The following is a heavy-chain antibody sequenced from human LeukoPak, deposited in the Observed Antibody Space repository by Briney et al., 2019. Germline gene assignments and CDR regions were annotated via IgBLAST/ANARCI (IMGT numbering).Heavy chain of an antibody. Sequence: PGRSLRLSCAASGFTFSSYAMHWVRQAPGKGLEWVAVTSSDGSTKYYADSVKGRFTISRDNSKNTLFLQMNSLRAEDTAVYYCARVSIFGVVIPPDFWGQGTLVTVSS. CDR2: TSSDGSTK. J-gene: IGHJ4*02. CDR1: GFTFSSYA. V-gene: IGHV3-30*01. CDR3: ARVSIFGVVIPPDF. D-gene: IGHD3-3*02.